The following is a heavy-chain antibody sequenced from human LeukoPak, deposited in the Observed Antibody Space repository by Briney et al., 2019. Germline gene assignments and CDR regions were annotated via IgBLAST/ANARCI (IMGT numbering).Heavy chain of an antibody. CDR2: INTNTGNP. CDR1: GYTFSSYT. J-gene: IGHJ4*02. CDR3: ASGPSYSGSNEYFDS. D-gene: IGHD1-26*01. V-gene: IGHV7-4-1*02. Sequence: GASVKVSRKASGYTFSSYTMNWVRQAPGQGLEWMGWINTNTGNPTYAQDYTGRFVFSLDTSVSTTYLQISRLKAEDTAVYYCASGPSYSGSNEYFDSWGQGTLVTVSS.